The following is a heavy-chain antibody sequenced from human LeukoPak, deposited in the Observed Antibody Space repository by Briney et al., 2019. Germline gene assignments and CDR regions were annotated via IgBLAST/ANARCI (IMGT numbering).Heavy chain of an antibody. J-gene: IGHJ5*02. Sequence: GESLKISCKGSGYNFITYWIGWVRQMPGKGLEWMGIIYPGDSDTRYSPSFQGQVTISADKSISTAYLQWSSLKASDTAMYYCASLRGRAAAGTVSWFDPWGQGTLVTVSS. CDR2: IYPGDSDT. CDR1: GYNFITYW. CDR3: ASLRGRAAAGTVSWFDP. D-gene: IGHD6-13*01. V-gene: IGHV5-51*01.